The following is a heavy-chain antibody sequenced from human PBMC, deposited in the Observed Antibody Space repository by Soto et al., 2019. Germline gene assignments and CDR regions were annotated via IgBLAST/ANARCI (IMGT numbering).Heavy chain of an antibody. V-gene: IGHV6-1*01. D-gene: IGHD4-17*01. CDR3: ARQNYGDYVGGLFVKNWFDP. CDR2: TYYRSKWYN. Sequence: PSQTLSLTCAISGDSVSSNSAAWNWIRQSPSRGLEWLGRTYYRSKWYNDYAVSVKSRITINPDTSKNQFSLQLNSVTPEDTAVYYCARQNYGDYVGGLFVKNWFDPWGQGTLVTVS. CDR1: GDSVSSNSAA. J-gene: IGHJ5*02.